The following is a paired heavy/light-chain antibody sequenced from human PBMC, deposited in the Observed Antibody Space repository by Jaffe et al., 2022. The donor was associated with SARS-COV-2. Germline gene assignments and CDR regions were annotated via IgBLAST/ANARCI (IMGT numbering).Light chain of an antibody. Sequence: SYELTQPPSVSVSPGQTASITCSGDKLGDKYACWYQQKPGQSPVLVIYQDSKRPSGIPERFSGSNSGNTATLTISGTQAMDEADYYCQAWDSSTAVFGTGTKVTVL. CDR3: QAWDSSTAV. CDR2: QDS. CDR1: KLGDKY. J-gene: IGLJ1*01. V-gene: IGLV3-1*01.
Heavy chain of an antibody. CDR2: IIPIFGTA. CDR1: GGTFSSYA. Sequence: QVQLVQSGAEVKKPGSSVKVSCKASGGTFSSYAISWVRQAPGQGLEWMGGIIPIFGTANYAQKFQGRVTITADESTSTAYMELSSLRSEDTAVYYCATGYCSSTSCYAANYYYYYYMDVWGKGTTVTVSS. J-gene: IGHJ6*03. CDR3: ATGYCSSTSCYAANYYYYYYMDV. D-gene: IGHD2-2*01. V-gene: IGHV1-69*01.